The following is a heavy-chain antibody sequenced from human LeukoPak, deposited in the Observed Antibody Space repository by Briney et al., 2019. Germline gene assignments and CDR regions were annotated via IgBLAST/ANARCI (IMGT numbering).Heavy chain of an antibody. CDR3: ARMGMVRGVIAMGYYFDY. J-gene: IGHJ4*02. CDR2: IWYDGSNK. Sequence: GGSLRLSCAASGFXFSSYGMHWVRQAPGKGLEWVAHIWYDGSNKYYADSVKGRFTISRDNSKNTLYLQMNSLRAEDTAVYYCARMGMVRGVIAMGYYFDYWGQGTLVTVSS. D-gene: IGHD3-10*01. CDR1: GFXFSSYG. V-gene: IGHV3-33*01.